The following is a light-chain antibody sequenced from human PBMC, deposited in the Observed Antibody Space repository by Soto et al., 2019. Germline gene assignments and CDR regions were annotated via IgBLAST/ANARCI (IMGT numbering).Light chain of an antibody. CDR1: QSVSSY. V-gene: IGKV3-20*01. CDR3: QQYRMSPNT. CDR2: GAS. Sequence: DIVITQSPYSLSVSPCERATLSCRASQSVSSYLAWYQLRPGQAPRLLIYGASTRATGIPDRFSGSGSGTDFSLTIRGLKPEDFAVYYCQQYRMSPNTFGQGTRLGL. J-gene: IGKJ5*01.